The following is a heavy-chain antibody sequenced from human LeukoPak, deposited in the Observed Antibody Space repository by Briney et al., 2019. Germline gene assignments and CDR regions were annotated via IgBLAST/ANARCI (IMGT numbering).Heavy chain of an antibody. D-gene: IGHD3-22*01. V-gene: IGHV1-69*05. CDR1: GGTFSSYA. CDR3: ARARDDSSGYYNYYFDY. J-gene: IGHJ4*02. CDR2: IIPIFGTA. Sequence: SVKVSCKASGGTFSSYAISWVRQAPGQGLEWMGGIIPIFGTANYAQKFQGRVTITTDESTSTAYMELSSLRSEDTAVYYCARARDDSSGYYNYYFDYWGQGTLVTVSS.